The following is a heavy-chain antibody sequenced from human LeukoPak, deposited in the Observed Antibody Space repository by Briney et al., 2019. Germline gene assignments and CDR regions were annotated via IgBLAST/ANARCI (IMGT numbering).Heavy chain of an antibody. CDR1: GGSFSGYY. Sequence: TSETLSLTCAVYGGSFSGYYWSWIRQTPGKGLEWIGEINHSGSTNYNPSLKSRVTISVDTSKNQFSLKLSSVTAADTAVYYRARGGVVVTVFAFDIWGQGTMVTVSS. CDR2: INHSGST. J-gene: IGHJ3*02. CDR3: ARGGVVVTVFAFDI. V-gene: IGHV4-34*01. D-gene: IGHD2-21*02.